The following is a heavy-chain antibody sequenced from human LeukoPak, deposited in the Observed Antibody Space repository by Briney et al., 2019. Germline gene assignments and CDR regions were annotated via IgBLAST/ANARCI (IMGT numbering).Heavy chain of an antibody. CDR2: ISGSGGRT. Sequence: GGSLRLSCAASGFTFSSYAMSWVRQAPGKGLEWVSAISGSGGRTYDADSVKGRFTISRDHSKNKLYLQMNSLRAEDTAVYYCAKPIVVVVAATEHAFDIWGQGTMVTVSS. V-gene: IGHV3-23*01. CDR1: GFTFSSYA. CDR3: AKPIVVVVAATEHAFDI. J-gene: IGHJ3*02. D-gene: IGHD2-15*01.